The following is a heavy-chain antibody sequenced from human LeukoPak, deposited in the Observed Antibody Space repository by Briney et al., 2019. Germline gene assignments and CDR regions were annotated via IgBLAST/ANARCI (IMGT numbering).Heavy chain of an antibody. CDR3: ARHLRVTIFGVVPAPSY. CDR2: INTNTGNP. CDR1: GYTFTSYA. J-gene: IGHJ4*02. V-gene: IGHV7-4-1*02. D-gene: IGHD3-3*01. Sequence: ASVKVSCKASGYTFTSYAMNWVRQAPGQGLEWMGWINTNTGNPTYAQGFTGRFVFSLDTSVSTAYLQISSLKAEDTAVYYCARHLRVTIFGVVPAPSYWGQGTLVTVSS.